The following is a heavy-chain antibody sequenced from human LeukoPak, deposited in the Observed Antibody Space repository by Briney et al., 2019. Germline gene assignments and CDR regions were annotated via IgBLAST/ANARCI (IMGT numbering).Heavy chain of an antibody. CDR1: GFSFSSYS. V-gene: IGHV3-48*01. CDR2: ISGDGNAK. J-gene: IGHJ4*02. CDR3: ARDYVYAFDY. D-gene: IGHD2/OR15-2a*01. Sequence: QPGGSLRLSCAASGFSFSSYSINWVRQAPGKGLEWVSYISGDGNAKHCTDSVKGRFTISRDNAKNALYLQMNSLRAEDTAVYFCARDYVYAFDYWGQGTLVTVSS.